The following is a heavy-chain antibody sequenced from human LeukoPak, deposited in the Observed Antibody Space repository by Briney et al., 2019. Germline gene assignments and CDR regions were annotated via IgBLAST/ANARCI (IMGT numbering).Heavy chain of an antibody. CDR2: ISSSSSYI. D-gene: IGHD3-3*01. Sequence: GGSLRLSCAASGFTFSSYSMTWVRQAPGKGLEWVSSISSSSSYIYYADSVKGRFTISRDNAKNSLYLQMNSLRAEDTAVYYCARAHIQYDFWSGYYGYWGQGTLVTVSS. CDR3: ARAHIQYDFWSGYYGY. V-gene: IGHV3-21*01. CDR1: GFTFSSYS. J-gene: IGHJ4*02.